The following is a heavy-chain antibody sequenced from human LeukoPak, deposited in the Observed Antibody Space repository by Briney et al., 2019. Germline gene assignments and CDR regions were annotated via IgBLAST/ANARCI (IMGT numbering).Heavy chain of an antibody. CDR3: ARPNYDFWSGVWEGYYMDV. V-gene: IGHV3-7*01. CDR2: IGEDGSEK. D-gene: IGHD3-3*01. Sequence: GGSLRLSCAASGFTFSSHWMTWVRQAPGKGLEWVANIGEDGSEKYYVDSVKGRFTISRDNAKNSLYLQVNSLRAEDTAVYYCARPNYDFWSGVWEGYYMDVWGKGTTVTVSS. J-gene: IGHJ6*03. CDR1: GFTFSSHW.